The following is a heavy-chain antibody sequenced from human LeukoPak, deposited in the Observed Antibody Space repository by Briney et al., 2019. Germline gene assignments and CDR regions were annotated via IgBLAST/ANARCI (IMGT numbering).Heavy chain of an antibody. V-gene: IGHV1-46*01. CDR1: GYTFTRYY. Sequence: ASLKVSCKASGYTFTRYYMHWVRQAPRQGLEWMGLINPSVSITSYAQRFQGRLSLTRDMSTSTDYMELSSLRSEDTAVYYCARDNSVGNTAWWFDPWGQGTLVTVSS. CDR3: ARDNSVGNTAWWFDP. D-gene: IGHD1-26*01. J-gene: IGHJ5*02. CDR2: INPSVSIT.